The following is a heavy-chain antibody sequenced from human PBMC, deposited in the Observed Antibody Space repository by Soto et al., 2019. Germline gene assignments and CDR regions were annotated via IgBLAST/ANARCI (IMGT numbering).Heavy chain of an antibody. Sequence: GGSLRLSCASSEFTFSSYAMSWVRQAPGKGLEWVSIISGSGERTYYADSVKGRFTISRDNSKNTLYLQMNSLRAEDTAVYYCAKVKEGATDYWGQGTLVTVSS. CDR3: AKVKEGATDY. V-gene: IGHV3-23*01. CDR1: EFTFSSYA. J-gene: IGHJ4*02. D-gene: IGHD1-26*01. CDR2: ISGSGERT.